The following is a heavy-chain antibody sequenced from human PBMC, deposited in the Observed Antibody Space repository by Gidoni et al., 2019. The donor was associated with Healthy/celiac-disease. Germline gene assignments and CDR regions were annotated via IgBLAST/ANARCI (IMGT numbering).Heavy chain of an antibody. CDR2: IGTAGDT. J-gene: IGHJ2*01. CDR3: ARGKMGCGGDCSSEPWYFDL. V-gene: IGHV3-13*01. Sequence: EVQLVESGGGLVQPGGSLRLSCAASGFTFSSYDMHWVRQATGKGLEWVSAIGTAGDTYYPGSVKGRFTISRENAKNSLYLQMNSLRAGDTAVYYCARGKMGCGGDCSSEPWYFDLWGRGTLVTVSS. D-gene: IGHD2-21*02. CDR1: GFTFSSYD.